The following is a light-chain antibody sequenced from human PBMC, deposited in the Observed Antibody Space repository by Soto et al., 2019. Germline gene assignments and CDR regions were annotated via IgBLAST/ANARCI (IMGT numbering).Light chain of an antibody. CDR2: EVT. CDR3: SSFAGSDNLV. Sequence: QSALTQPPSASGSPGQSVTISCTGTSSDVGGYNYVSWYQQLPGKAPKLMIYEVTKRPSGVPDRFSASKSGNTASLTVSGLPAEDEADYYCSSFAGSDNLVFGGGTKLTVL. J-gene: IGLJ2*01. CDR1: SSDVGGYNY. V-gene: IGLV2-8*01.